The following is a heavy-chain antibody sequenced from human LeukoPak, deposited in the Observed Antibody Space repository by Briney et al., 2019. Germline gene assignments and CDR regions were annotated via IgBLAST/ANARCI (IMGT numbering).Heavy chain of an antibody. V-gene: IGHV1-69*05. CDR3: ARDMTMWDNWNYGPAFDI. D-gene: IGHD1-7*01. J-gene: IGHJ3*02. CDR1: GGTFSSYD. Sequence: SVKVSCKASGGTFSSYDISWVRQAPGQGLEWMGRIIPIFGTANYAQKFQGRVTITTDESTSTAYMELSSLRSEDTAVYYCARDMTMWDNWNYGPAFDIWGQGTMVTVSS. CDR2: IIPIFGTA.